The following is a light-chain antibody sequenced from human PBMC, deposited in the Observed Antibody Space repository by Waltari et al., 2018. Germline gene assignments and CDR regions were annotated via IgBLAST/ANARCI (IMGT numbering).Light chain of an antibody. CDR1: QSVSSN. Sequence: EIVMTQSPATLSVSPGDRVTLSCRASQSVSSNLAWYQQKPAQAPRLLIYGASTSATGIPASFSGSGSGTDVTLTISSLQSEDFAVFYCQQYDNWPPNTFGQGTRLEIK. CDR3: QQYDNWPPNT. V-gene: IGKV3-15*01. CDR2: GAS. J-gene: IGKJ5*01.